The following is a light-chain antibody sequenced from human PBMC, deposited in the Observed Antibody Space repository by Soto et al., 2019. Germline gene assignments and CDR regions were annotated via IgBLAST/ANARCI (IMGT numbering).Light chain of an antibody. J-gene: IGKJ3*01. V-gene: IGKV3-20*01. CDR2: GAS. CDR1: QSVSSSY. CDR3: QQYGSSPVT. Sequence: EIVLTQSPGTLSLSPGERATLSCRASQSVSSSYLAWYQQKPGQAPRLLIYGASSRDTGIPDRFSGSGSGTDFTLTISRLEPEDFAVDYCQQYGSSPVTFGPGTKVDIK.